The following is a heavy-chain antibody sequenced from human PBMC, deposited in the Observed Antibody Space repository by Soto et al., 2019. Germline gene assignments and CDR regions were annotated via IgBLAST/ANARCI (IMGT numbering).Heavy chain of an antibody. Sequence: SVKVSCRASGYLFTEFRIHWLRQAPGQRLEWLGWIISVNDKTLYSPKFQGRLAITRDTSANTAYMDLYSLRSEDSAVYYCARGRGSCTRNNCYTDFDIWGQGSWVNVSS. V-gene: IGHV1-3*01. D-gene: IGHD2-2*02. CDR2: IISVNDKT. J-gene: IGHJ4*02. CDR3: ARGRGSCTRNNCYTDFDI. CDR1: GYLFTEFR.